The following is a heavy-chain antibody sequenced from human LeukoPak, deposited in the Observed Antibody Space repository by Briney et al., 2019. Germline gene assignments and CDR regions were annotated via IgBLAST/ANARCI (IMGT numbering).Heavy chain of an antibody. CDR1: GGTFSSYA. J-gene: IGHJ4*02. CDR3: ARGYCSGGSCYPFDY. CDR2: IIPIFGTE. V-gene: IGHV1-69*06. D-gene: IGHD2-15*01. Sequence: GASVKVSCKASGGTFSSYAISWVRQAPGQGLEWMGGIIPIFGTENYAQKFQGRVTITADKSTSTAYMELSSLRSEDTAVYYCARGYCSGGSCYPFDYWGQGTLVTVSS.